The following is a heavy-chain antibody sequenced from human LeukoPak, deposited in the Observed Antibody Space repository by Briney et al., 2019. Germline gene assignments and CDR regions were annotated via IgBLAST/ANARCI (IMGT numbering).Heavy chain of an antibody. CDR3: ARDGGDGYNFGYYYMDV. CDR2: IIPIFGTA. D-gene: IGHD5-24*01. J-gene: IGHJ6*03. Sequence: SVKVSCKASGGTFSSYAISWVRQAPGQGLEWMGGIIPIFGTANYAQKFQGRVTITTDESTSTAYMELSSLRSEDTAVHYCARDGGDGYNFGYYYMDVWGKGTTVTVSS. V-gene: IGHV1-69*05. CDR1: GGTFSSYA.